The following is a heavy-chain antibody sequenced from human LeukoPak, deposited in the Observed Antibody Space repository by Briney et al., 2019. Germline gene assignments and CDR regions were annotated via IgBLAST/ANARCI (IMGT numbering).Heavy chain of an antibody. CDR2: ISAYNGNT. J-gene: IGHJ4*02. V-gene: IGHV1-18*01. CDR3: ARVGRFGYSGYDPGADY. Sequence: GASVKVSCKASGYTFTSYGISWVRQAPGQGLEWMGWISAYNGNTNYAQKLQGRVTMTTDTSTSTAYMELRSLRSDDTAVYYCARVGRFGYSGYDPGADYWGQGTLVTVSS. D-gene: IGHD5-12*01. CDR1: GYTFTSYG.